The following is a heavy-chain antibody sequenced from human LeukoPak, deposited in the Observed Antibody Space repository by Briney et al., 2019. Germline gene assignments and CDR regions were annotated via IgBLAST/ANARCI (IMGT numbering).Heavy chain of an antibody. CDR2: IYHSGST. CDR1: GGSISSGGYY. Sequence: SETLSLTCTVSGGSISSGGYYWSWIRQPPGKGLEWIGYIYHSGSTYYNPSLKSRVTISVDRSKNQFSLKLSSVTAADTAVYYCARDRLGSSSWYPGRDAFDIWGQGTMVTVSS. J-gene: IGHJ3*02. CDR3: ARDRLGSSSWYPGRDAFDI. D-gene: IGHD6-13*01. V-gene: IGHV4-30-2*01.